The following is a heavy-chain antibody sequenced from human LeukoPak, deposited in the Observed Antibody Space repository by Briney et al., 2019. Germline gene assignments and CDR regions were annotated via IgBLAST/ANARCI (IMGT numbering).Heavy chain of an antibody. D-gene: IGHD2-21*02. Sequence: ASVKVSCKASGYTFTSYYMHWVRQAPGQGLEWMGIINPSGGSTSYAQKFQGRVTMTRDTSTSTVYMELSSLRSEDTAVYYCARDRRKGYCGGDCYSGYWYFDLWGRGTLVSVSS. CDR1: GYTFTSYY. CDR3: ARDRRKGYCGGDCYSGYWYFDL. CDR2: INPSGGST. V-gene: IGHV1-46*01. J-gene: IGHJ2*01.